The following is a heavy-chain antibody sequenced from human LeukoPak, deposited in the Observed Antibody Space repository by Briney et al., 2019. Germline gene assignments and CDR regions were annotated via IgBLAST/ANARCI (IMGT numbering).Heavy chain of an antibody. V-gene: IGHV3-23*01. CDR2: VSGSGGST. D-gene: IGHD3-10*01. CDR1: GFTFSSSA. Sequence: GGSLRLSCAASGFTFSSSAMSWVRQAPGKGLEWVSGVSGSGGSTYYADSVKGRFTVSRDNSKNTLYLHMKNLRTEDTAIYYCATGGSGTYTQYFDHWGQGNLVTVSS. CDR3: ATGGSGTYTQYFDH. J-gene: IGHJ4*02.